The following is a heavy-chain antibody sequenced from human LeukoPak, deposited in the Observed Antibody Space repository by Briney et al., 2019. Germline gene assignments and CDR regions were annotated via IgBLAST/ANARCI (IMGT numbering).Heavy chain of an antibody. CDR2: INHSGTT. CDR3: ASHYSSGSYRYTGSFDS. V-gene: IGHV4-34*01. CDR1: GGSFSDYY. Sequence: NPSETLSLTCAAYGGSFSDYYWSWIRQPPGKGLEWIGEINHSGTTNYSPSLKSRVSISVDTSKNQFSLKLNSVTAADAAMYYCASHYSSGSYRYTGSFDSWGQGMLVNVSS. D-gene: IGHD3-16*02. J-gene: IGHJ4*02.